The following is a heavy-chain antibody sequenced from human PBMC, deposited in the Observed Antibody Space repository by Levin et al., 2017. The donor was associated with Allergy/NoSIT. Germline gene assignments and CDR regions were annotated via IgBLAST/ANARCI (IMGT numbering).Heavy chain of an antibody. V-gene: IGHV3-30*04. Sequence: LSLTCAASGFTFSSYAMHWVRQAPGKGLEWVAVISYDGSNKYYADSVKGRFTISRDNSKNTLYLQMNSLRAEDTAVYYCARDRNDVKLDYWGQGTLVTVSS. CDR3: ARDRNDVKLDY. J-gene: IGHJ4*02. CDR2: ISYDGSNK. CDR1: GFTFSSYA.